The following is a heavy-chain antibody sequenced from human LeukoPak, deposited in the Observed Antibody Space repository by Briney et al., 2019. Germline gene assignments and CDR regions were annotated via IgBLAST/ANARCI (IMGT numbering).Heavy chain of an antibody. Sequence: GGSLRLSCAASGFTFSSYTMNWVRQAPGKGLEWVSSIGSSSTYIYYADSVKGRFIISRDNAKNSLFLQMNSLRAEDTAVYYCAKDGKGDYVYYYYYMDVWGKGTTVTISS. CDR2: IGSSSTYI. J-gene: IGHJ6*03. D-gene: IGHD3-10*02. CDR1: GFTFSSYT. V-gene: IGHV3-21*01. CDR3: AKDGKGDYVYYYYYMDV.